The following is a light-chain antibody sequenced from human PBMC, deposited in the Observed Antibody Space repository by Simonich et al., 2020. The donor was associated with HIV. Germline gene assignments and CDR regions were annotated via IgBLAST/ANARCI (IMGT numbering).Light chain of an antibody. Sequence: QSALTQPASVSGSPGQSITISCTGPSSDVGSYNLVSWYQQHPVKAPKLMIYEGSKRPSGVSNRFSGSKSGNTASLTISGLQAEDEADYYCCSYAGSSTYVVFGGGTKLTVL. V-gene: IGLV2-23*01. CDR2: EGS. J-gene: IGLJ2*01. CDR1: SSDVGSYNL. CDR3: CSYAGSSTYVV.